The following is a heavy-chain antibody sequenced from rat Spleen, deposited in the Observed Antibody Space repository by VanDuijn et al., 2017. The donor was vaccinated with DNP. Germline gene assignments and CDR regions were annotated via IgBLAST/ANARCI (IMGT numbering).Heavy chain of an antibody. CDR2: IHTGSGGT. D-gene: IGHD1-1*01. V-gene: IGHV1-43*01. CDR1: DYTFTTYY. Sequence: QVQLQQSGTELAKPGSSVKISCKTSDYTFTTYYIGWIKQTAGQGLEYLGYIHTGSGGTNYNEKFKGKATLTVDKSSSTAFMQLNSLTPDDSAVYYCARHYAYWGQGTLVTVSS. J-gene: IGHJ3*01. CDR3: ARHYAY.